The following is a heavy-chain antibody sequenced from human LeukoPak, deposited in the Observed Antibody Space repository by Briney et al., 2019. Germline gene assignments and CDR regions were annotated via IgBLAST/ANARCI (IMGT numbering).Heavy chain of an antibody. CDR1: GFTFSDYY. Sequence: GGSLRLSCAASGFTFSDYYMSWIRQAPGKGLEWVSYLSGTTGYTNSADSVKGRFTISRDNARNSLYLQMNSLRAEDTAVYYCARETSPNSGNYAYWGQGTLVAVSS. CDR2: LSGTTGYT. J-gene: IGHJ4*02. CDR3: ARETSPNSGNYAY. D-gene: IGHD1-26*01. V-gene: IGHV3-11*06.